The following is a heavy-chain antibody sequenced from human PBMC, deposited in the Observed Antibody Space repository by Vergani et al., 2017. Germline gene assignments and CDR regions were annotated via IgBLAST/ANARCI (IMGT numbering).Heavy chain of an antibody. D-gene: IGHD1-26*01. V-gene: IGHV4-34*01. J-gene: IGHJ5*02. Sequence: QVQLQQWGAGLLKPSETLSLTCAVYGGSFSGYYWSWIRQPPGKGLEWIGEINHSGSTNYNPSLKSRVTISVDTSKNQFSLKLSSVTAADTAVYYCARADSGSYWLVNWGSGHNWFDPWGQGTLVTVSS. CDR1: GGSFSGYY. CDR2: INHSGST. CDR3: ARADSGSYWLVNWGSGHNWFDP.